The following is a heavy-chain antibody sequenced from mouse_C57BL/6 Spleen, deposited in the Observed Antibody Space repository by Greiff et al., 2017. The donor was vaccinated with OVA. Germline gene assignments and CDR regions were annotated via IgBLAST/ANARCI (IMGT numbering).Heavy chain of an antibody. V-gene: IGHV6-6*01. CDR3: SYGYYGSSYYFDY. CDR1: GFTFSDAW. Sequence: EVQGVESGGGLVQPGGSLKLSCAASGFTFSDAWMDWVRQSPEKGLEWVADIRNKANNHATSYAESVKGRFTISRDDSKSSVYLQMKSLRAEDTGVYYCSYGYYGSSYYFDYWGQGTTLTVSS. J-gene: IGHJ2*01. D-gene: IGHD1-1*01. CDR2: IRNKANNHAT.